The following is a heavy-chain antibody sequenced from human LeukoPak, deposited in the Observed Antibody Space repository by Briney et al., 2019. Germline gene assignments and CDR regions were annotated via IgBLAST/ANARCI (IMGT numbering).Heavy chain of an antibody. CDR3: ARVWYSSGWTFDY. V-gene: IGHV1-2*06. D-gene: IGHD6-19*01. CDR2: INPNSGGT. Sequence: PGASVKVSCKASGYTFTGYHMHWVRQAPGQGLEWMGRINPNSGGTNYAQKFQGRVTMTRDTSISTAYMELSRLRSDDTAVYYCARVWYSSGWTFDYWGQGTLVTVSS. CDR1: GYTFTGYH. J-gene: IGHJ4*02.